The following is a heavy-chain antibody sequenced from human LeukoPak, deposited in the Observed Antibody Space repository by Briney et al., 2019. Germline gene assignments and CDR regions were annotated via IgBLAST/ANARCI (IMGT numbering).Heavy chain of an antibody. CDR1: GGSITSSSYY. Sequence: SETLSLTCTVSGGSITSSSYYWGWIRQPPGKGLEWIASIYYSGSTYYNPSLKSRVTISVDTSKNQFSLKLRSVTAADTAVYYCARETGYSSSWPNIGRYNYYMDVWGKGTAVTVSS. CDR2: IYYSGST. CDR3: ARETGYSSSWPNIGRYNYYMDV. V-gene: IGHV4-39*07. J-gene: IGHJ6*03. D-gene: IGHD6-13*01.